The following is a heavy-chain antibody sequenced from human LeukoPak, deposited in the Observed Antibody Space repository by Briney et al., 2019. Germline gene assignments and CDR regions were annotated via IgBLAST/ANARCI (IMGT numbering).Heavy chain of an antibody. J-gene: IGHJ4*02. CDR3: ARGRHYGSGTPTVFDY. CDR1: GGSISSGGYY. D-gene: IGHD3-10*01. Sequence: SETLSLTCTVSGGSISSGGYYWSWIRQHPGKGLEWIGYIYYSGSTYYNPCLKSRVTISVDTPKNQFSLKLSSVTAADTAVYYCARGRHYGSGTPTVFDYWGQGTLVTVPS. CDR2: IYYSGST. V-gene: IGHV4-31*03.